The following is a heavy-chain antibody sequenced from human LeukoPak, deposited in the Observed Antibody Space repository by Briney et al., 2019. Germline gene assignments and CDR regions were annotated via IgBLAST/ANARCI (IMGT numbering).Heavy chain of an antibody. CDR3: ARGHSSGYPDFDY. J-gene: IGHJ4*02. D-gene: IGHD3-22*01. Sequence: SETLSLTCAVYGGSFSGYYWSWIRQPPGKGLEWIGEINHSGSTNYNPSLKSRVTISVDTSKNQFSLKLSSVTAADTAVYYCARGHSSGYPDFDYWGQGTLVTVSS. CDR1: GGSFSGYY. CDR2: INHSGST. V-gene: IGHV4-34*01.